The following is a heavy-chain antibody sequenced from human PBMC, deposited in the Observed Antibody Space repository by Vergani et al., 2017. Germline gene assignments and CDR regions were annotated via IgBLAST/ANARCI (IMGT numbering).Heavy chain of an antibody. D-gene: IGHD2-21*01. CDR2: INPYSDNT. CDR3: ARESILGDAFDI. J-gene: IGHJ3*02. V-gene: IGHV1-2*02. CDR1: GYTFTGYY. Sequence: QVQLVQSGAEVKKPGASVKVSCKASGYTFTGYYMHWVRQAPGQGLEWMGWINPYSDNTNYVQKLQGRVTMTTDTSTSTAYMELRSLRSDDTAVYYCARESILGDAFDIWGQGTMVTVSS.